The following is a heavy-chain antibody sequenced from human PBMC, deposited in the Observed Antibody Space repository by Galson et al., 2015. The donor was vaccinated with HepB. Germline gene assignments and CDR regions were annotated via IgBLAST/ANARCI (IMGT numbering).Heavy chain of an antibody. CDR1: GYTFTSYY. V-gene: IGHV1-46*01. CDR2: INPSGGST. J-gene: IGHJ5*02. D-gene: IGHD3-10*01. Sequence: SVKVSCKASGYTFTSYYMHWVRQAPGQGLEWMGIINPSGGSTSYAQKSQGRVTMTRDTSTSTVYMELSSLRSEDTAVYYCARDYQVRGVIKLNNWFDPWGQGTLVTVS. CDR3: ARDYQVRGVIKLNNWFDP.